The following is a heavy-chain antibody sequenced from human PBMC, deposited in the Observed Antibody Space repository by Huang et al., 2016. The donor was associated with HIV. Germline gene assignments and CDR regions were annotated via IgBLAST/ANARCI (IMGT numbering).Heavy chain of an antibody. CDR1: DYTFTKYG. CDR2: SKTYKGNT. CDR3: ARDRVPAVRYYYGMDV. Sequence: QVHLVQSGVDVKKPGASVKVSCKASDYTFTKYGVSWVRQAPGQGLEWRGWSKTYKGNTNYAKKVQGRVTMTTDKSTNTAYMELGSLRYDDTAVYYCARDRVPAVRYYYGMDVWGQGTTVTVTS. V-gene: IGHV1-18*04. J-gene: IGHJ6*02. D-gene: IGHD3-16*02.